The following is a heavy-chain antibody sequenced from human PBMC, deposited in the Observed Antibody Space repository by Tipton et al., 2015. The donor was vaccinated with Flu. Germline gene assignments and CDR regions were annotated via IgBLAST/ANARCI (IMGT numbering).Heavy chain of an antibody. D-gene: IGHD3-10*02. CDR2: IYPSGTT. Sequence: LRLSCTVSSGSIRSTNYFCAWIRQPPGKRLELIGSIYPSGTTYYNPSLKSRVTISADTSKSQFSLKLRPVTAADTAVYYCARLSYYDVDLKNFYFDYWGQGALVTVSS. CDR1: SGSIRSTNYF. CDR3: ARLSYYDVDLKNFYFDY. J-gene: IGHJ4*02. V-gene: IGHV4-39*01.